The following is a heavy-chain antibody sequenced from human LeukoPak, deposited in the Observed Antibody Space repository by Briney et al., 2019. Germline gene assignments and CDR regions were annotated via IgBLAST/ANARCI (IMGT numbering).Heavy chain of an antibody. CDR2: IYGGGNI. J-gene: IGHJ4*02. V-gene: IGHV3-53*01. Sequence: PGGSLRLSCEASGFTVSSNYMNWVRQAPGKGLEWVSVIYGGGNIYYADSVKGRSTISRDNSKNTLYLQMNSLRAEDTAVYYCARGAGYNYPYYFDYWGQGTLVTVSS. D-gene: IGHD5-24*01. CDR3: ARGAGYNYPYYFDY. CDR1: GFTVSSNY.